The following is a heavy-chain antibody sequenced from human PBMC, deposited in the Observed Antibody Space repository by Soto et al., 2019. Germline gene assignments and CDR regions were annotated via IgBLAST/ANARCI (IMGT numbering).Heavy chain of an antibody. CDR2: IYPGDSDT. D-gene: IGHD3-3*01. Sequence: GESLKISCKGSGYSFTSYWIGWVRQMPGKGLEWMGIIYPGDSDTRYSPSFQGQVTISADKSISTAYLQWSSLKASDTAMYYCARPNIPSRFLEWFPTNWGQGTLVTVSS. J-gene: IGHJ4*02. CDR1: GYSFTSYW. V-gene: IGHV5-51*01. CDR3: ARPNIPSRFLEWFPTN.